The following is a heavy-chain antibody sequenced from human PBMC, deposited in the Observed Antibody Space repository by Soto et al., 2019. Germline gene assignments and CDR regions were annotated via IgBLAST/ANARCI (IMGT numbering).Heavy chain of an antibody. Sequence: QVQLVQSGAEVKKPGSSVRVSCKASGDTFSFYSINWVRQAPGLGLEWMGRINPILSMSNYAQRVQGRVTVTADKSRSTAYMELSSLRSEDTAMYYCASSYGSGYRAFDYWGQGALVTVSS. D-gene: IGHD3-10*01. CDR2: INPILSMS. J-gene: IGHJ4*02. V-gene: IGHV1-69*02. CDR1: GDTFSFYS. CDR3: ASSYGSGYRAFDY.